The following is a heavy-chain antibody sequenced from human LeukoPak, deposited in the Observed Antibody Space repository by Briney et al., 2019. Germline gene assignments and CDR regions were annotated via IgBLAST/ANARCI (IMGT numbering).Heavy chain of an antibody. V-gene: IGHV1-69*01. D-gene: IGHD6-13*01. Sequence: SVKVFCKASGGTFSSYAISWGRQAPGQGLEWMGGIIPIFGTANYAQKFQGRVTITADESTSTAYMELSSLRSEDTAVYYCARKGAAAFDYWGQGTLVTVSS. CDR1: GGTFSSYA. CDR2: IIPIFGTA. J-gene: IGHJ4*02. CDR3: ARKGAAAFDY.